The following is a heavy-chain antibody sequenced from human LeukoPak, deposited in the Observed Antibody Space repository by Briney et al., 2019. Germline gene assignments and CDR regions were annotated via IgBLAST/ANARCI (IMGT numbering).Heavy chain of an antibody. V-gene: IGHV5-51*01. CDR3: ARRWSRLDYGAWFDP. CDR2: IYPGDSDT. D-gene: IGHD4-17*01. Sequence: GESLKISCKGSGYTFTDYWIAWVRQMPGKGLQWMGIIYPGDSDTRYSPSFQGQVTISADKSISTAYLQWSSLKASDTAIYYCARRWSRLDYGAWFDPWGQGTLVTVSS. J-gene: IGHJ5*02. CDR1: GYTFTDYW.